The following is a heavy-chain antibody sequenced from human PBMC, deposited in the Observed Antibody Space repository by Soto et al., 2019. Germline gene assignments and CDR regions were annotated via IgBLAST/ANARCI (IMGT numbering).Heavy chain of an antibody. D-gene: IGHD3-22*01. Sequence: QVQLQQWGAGLLKPSETLSLTCAVYGGSFSGYYWSWIRQPPGKGLEWIGEINHSGSTNYNPSLKSRVTISVDTSTDQFSLKLSSVTAADSAVYYCARGRRITMILVVITGYYFDYWGQGTLVTVSS. CDR1: GGSFSGYY. CDR2: INHSGST. J-gene: IGHJ4*02. CDR3: ARGRRITMILVVITGYYFDY. V-gene: IGHV4-34*01.